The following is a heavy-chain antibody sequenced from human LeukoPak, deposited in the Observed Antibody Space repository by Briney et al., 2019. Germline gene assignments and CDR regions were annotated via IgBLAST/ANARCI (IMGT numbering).Heavy chain of an antibody. CDR3: AKRISSSSYSGMDV. CDR1: GFTFDDFA. Sequence: PGGSLRLSCAASGFTFDDFAMHWVRQAPGKGLEWVSLISWDGVSTSYADSVKGRFTISRDNSKNTLYLQMNSLRVEDTAVYYCAKRISSSSYSGMDVWGKGTTVTISS. CDR2: ISWDGVST. J-gene: IGHJ6*04. V-gene: IGHV3-43D*03. D-gene: IGHD6-13*01.